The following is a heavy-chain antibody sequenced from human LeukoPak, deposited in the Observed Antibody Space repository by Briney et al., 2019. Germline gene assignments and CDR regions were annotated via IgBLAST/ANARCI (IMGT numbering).Heavy chain of an antibody. CDR2: GSWNSGSI. V-gene: IGHV3-9*01. CDR3: AKAYYYYDSSGHYYFYY. J-gene: IGHJ4*02. Sequence: GGSLRLSCAASAFTFDGYAMHWVRQAPGKGLEWVSGGSWNSGSIGYADSVKGRFTISRDNAKNALYLQMNGLRAEDTALYYCAKAYYYYDSSGHYYFYYWGQGTLVTVSS. D-gene: IGHD3-22*01. CDR1: AFTFDGYA.